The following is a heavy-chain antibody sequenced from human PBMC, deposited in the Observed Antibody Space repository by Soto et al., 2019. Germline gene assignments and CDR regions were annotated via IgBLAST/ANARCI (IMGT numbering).Heavy chain of an antibody. CDR3: AKDRGGRASFGVLIIDGMDV. CDR2: ISASGVST. CDR1: GFSFSSYA. V-gene: IGHV3-23*01. D-gene: IGHD3-3*01. Sequence: EVQLLESGGGLVQPGWSLRVAGAASGFSFSSYAMNWVRQAPGKGLERVSAISASGVSTYYAAAEEGRFTIYSDNYRNTRYLQMNSLRAEDTAVYDFAKDRGGRASFGVLIIDGMDVWVQGTTVTVSS. J-gene: IGHJ6*02.